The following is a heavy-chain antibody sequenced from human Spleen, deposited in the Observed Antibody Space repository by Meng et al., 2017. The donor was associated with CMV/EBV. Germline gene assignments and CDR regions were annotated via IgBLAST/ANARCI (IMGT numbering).Heavy chain of an antibody. Sequence: QVQLEHAGAEVKKPGASVKVSCKASGYTFTTYFIHWVRQAPGQGLEWMGIINPSDGTTYYPQKFQGRVTLTRDTSTSTVYMELTSLRSEDTAVYYCARVLVRGVMSDYWGQGTLVTVSS. V-gene: IGHV1-46*01. J-gene: IGHJ4*02. D-gene: IGHD3-10*01. CDR2: INPSDGTT. CDR1: GYTFTTYF. CDR3: ARVLVRGVMSDY.